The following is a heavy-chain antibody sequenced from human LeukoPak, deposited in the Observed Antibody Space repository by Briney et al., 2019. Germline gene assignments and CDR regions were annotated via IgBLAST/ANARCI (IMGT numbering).Heavy chain of an antibody. J-gene: IGHJ5*01. CDR1: GRSFSGYY. Sequence: PSETLSLTCAVYGRSFSGYYWSWIRQPPGKGLEWIGEINHSGSTKYNPSLTSRVTISVDTSKNQFSLKPRSVTAAGTAVSYLSKGSRFPYQLLYGGWFHSWGRGTLATVS. V-gene: IGHV4-34*03. D-gene: IGHD2-2*02. CDR2: INHSGST. CDR3: SKGSRFPYQLLYGGWFHS.